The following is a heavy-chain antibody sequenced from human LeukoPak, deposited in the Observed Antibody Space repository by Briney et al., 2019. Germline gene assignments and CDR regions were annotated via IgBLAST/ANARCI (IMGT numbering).Heavy chain of an antibody. J-gene: IGHJ4*02. CDR1: GFTFSTYW. CDR3: ARDKSYGDSEDY. D-gene: IGHD4-17*01. V-gene: IGHV3-7*05. Sequence: GGSLRLSCTASGFTFSTYWMSWVRQAPGKGLEWVANIIQDGSQKYYVDSVKGRFTISRDNAKNSLYLQMNSLRAEDTAVYYCARDKSYGDSEDYWGQGTLVTVSS. CDR2: IIQDGSQK.